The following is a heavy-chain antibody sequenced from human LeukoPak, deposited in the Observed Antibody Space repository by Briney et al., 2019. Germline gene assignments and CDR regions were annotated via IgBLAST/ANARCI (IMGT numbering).Heavy chain of an antibody. Sequence: GGSLRLSCTASGFTFSSYSMNWVRQAPGKGLEWVSSISSSSRYVYYADSVKGRFTISRDNGKNSLYLQMNSLRAEDTAVYYCARDYKGYSSSSCFDYWGQGTLVTVSS. CDR1: GFTFSSYS. D-gene: IGHD6-6*01. V-gene: IGHV3-21*01. CDR2: ISSSSRYV. CDR3: ARDYKGYSSSSCFDY. J-gene: IGHJ4*02.